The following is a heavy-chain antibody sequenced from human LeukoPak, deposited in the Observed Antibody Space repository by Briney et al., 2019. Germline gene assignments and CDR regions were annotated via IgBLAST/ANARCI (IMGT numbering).Heavy chain of an antibody. CDR2: IRSKVNSYAT. V-gene: IGHV3-73*01. CDR3: AKGQR. D-gene: IGHD5-18*01. J-gene: IGHJ4*02. Sequence: GGSLRLPCAASGFTFSGSAMHWVRQASGKGLEWVGRIRSKVNSYATAYAASVKGRFTISRDDSMNTAYLQMNSLKTEDTAVYYCAKGQRWGQGTLVTVSS. CDR1: GFTFSGSA.